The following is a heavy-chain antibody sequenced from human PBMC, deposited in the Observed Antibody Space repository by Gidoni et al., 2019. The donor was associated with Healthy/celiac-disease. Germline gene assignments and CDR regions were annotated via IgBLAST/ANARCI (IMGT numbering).Heavy chain of an antibody. Sequence: QVQLQQWGAGLLKPSETLSLTCAVYGGAFSGYYWSWIRQPPGKGLEWIGEINHSGSTNYNPSLKSRVTISVDTSKNQFSLKLSSVTAADTAVYYCARVGYRRGTGIDYWGQGTLVTVSS. D-gene: IGHD1-1*01. CDR1: GGAFSGYY. J-gene: IGHJ4*02. CDR3: ARVGYRRGTGIDY. V-gene: IGHV4-34*01. CDR2: INHSGST.